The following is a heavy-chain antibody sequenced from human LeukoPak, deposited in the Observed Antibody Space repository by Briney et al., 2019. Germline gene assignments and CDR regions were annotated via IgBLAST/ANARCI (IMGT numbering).Heavy chain of an antibody. Sequence: SVKVSCQASGYTFTSYYMHWVRQAPGQGLEWMGIINPSGGSTSYAQKFQGRVTMTRDTSTSTAYMELSSLRSEDTAVYYCARAGGYYDSPIWGQGTMVTVSS. CDR3: ARAGGYYDSPI. D-gene: IGHD3-22*01. V-gene: IGHV1-46*01. CDR2: INPSGGST. CDR1: GYTFTSYY. J-gene: IGHJ3*02.